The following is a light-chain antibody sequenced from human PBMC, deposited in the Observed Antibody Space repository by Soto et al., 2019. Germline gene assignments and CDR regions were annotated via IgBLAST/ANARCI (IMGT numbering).Light chain of an antibody. J-gene: IGKJ5*01. Sequence: EIVLTQSPDTLSLSPGERATLSCRASQSVSSYLAWYQQKPGQAPRLLIYDASSRATGIPARFSGSGSGTDFTLTISSLEPEDFAVYYCQQRSIWPITFGQGTRLEIK. CDR3: QQRSIWPIT. CDR2: DAS. V-gene: IGKV3-11*01. CDR1: QSVSSY.